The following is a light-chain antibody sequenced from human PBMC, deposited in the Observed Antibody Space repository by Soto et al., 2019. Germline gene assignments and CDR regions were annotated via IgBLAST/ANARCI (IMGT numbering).Light chain of an antibody. V-gene: IGKV1-5*01. J-gene: IGKJ1*01. CDR3: RQYYSYPRT. CDR2: DAS. Sequence: DIQMTQSPSTLSASVGDRVTITCRASQSISSWLAWYQQKPGKAPKLLIYDASSLESGVPSRFSGSGSGTEFTLTISSLQPDDFATYYCRQYYSYPRTCGQGTKGDIK. CDR1: QSISSW.